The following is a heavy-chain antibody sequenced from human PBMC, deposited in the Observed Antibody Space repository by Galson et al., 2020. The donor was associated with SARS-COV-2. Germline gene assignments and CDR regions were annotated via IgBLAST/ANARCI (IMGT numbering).Heavy chain of an antibody. Sequence: EGSLKLSCAASGFTFSSYAMHWVRQAPGKGLEYVSAISSNGGSTYYADSVKGRFTISRDNSKNTLYLQMGSLRAEDMAVYYCARVRREQRYYYGSGSRGNYYYYMDVWGKGTTVTVSS. V-gene: IGHV3-64*02. CDR1: GFTFSSYA. D-gene: IGHD3-10*01. CDR2: ISSNGGST. J-gene: IGHJ6*03. CDR3: ARVRREQRYYYGSGSRGNYYYYMDV.